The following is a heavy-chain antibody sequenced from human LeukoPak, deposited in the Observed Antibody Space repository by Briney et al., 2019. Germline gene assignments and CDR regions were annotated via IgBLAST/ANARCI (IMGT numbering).Heavy chain of an antibody. CDR2: IYYSGST. J-gene: IGHJ4*02. Sequence: PSETLSLTCTVSGGSTSSYYWSWIRQPPGKGLEWIGYIYYSGSTNYNPSLKSRVTISLDTSKKQFSLKLSSVTAADTAVYYCARGITGTTVDYRGQGTLVTVSS. V-gene: IGHV4-59*01. D-gene: IGHD1-14*01. CDR1: GGSTSSYY. CDR3: ARGITGTTVDY.